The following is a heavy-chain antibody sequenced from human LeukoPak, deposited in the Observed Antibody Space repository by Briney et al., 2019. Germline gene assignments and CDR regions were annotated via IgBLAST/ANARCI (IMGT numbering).Heavy chain of an antibody. V-gene: IGHV3-30*02. CDR1: GFSFSSYG. CDR2: MRSDGSTK. CDR3: AKGYDSSGYYLDH. J-gene: IGHJ4*02. Sequence: GGSLRLSCAASGFSFSSYGMHWVRQAPGKGLEWVAYMRSDGSTKYYADSVKGRFTISRDNSKNTLYLQMNSLRPEDTAVYYCAKGYDSSGYYLDHWGQGTLVTVSS. D-gene: IGHD3-22*01.